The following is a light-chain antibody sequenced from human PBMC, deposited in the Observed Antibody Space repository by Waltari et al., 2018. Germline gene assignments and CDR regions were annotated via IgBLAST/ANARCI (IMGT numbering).Light chain of an antibody. CDR1: QGIRSY. Sequence: IQLTQSPSSLSASVGNRVTITCRASQGIRSYLAWYQQKPGKAPKLLMYASSSLESGVPPRFSGSGFGTDFTLTISSLQPEDFATYHCQQFYSYPETFGQGTKLEI. J-gene: IGKJ2*01. V-gene: IGKV1-9*01. CDR2: ASS. CDR3: QQFYSYPET.